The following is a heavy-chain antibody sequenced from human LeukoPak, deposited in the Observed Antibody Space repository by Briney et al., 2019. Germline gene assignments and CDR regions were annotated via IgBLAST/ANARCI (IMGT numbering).Heavy chain of an antibody. Sequence: ALVKVSCKASGYTFINYGISWVRQAPGQGLEWMGCIRAYSGNTNYVQKLQGRVTLTTDTSTGTVYMELTSLRSDDTAVYYCAREGQLVGPTPKVHYYGMDFWGQGTTVTVSS. D-gene: IGHD1-26*01. CDR3: AREGQLVGPTPKVHYYGMDF. CDR2: IRAYSGNT. V-gene: IGHV1-18*01. CDR1: GYTFINYG. J-gene: IGHJ6*02.